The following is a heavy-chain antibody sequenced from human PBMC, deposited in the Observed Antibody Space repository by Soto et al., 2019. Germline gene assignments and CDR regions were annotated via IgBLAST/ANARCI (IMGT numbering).Heavy chain of an antibody. CDR1: GGSISSGDYY. J-gene: IGHJ5*02. V-gene: IGHV4-30-4*01. CDR2: IYYSGST. CDR3: ARRITMIANNSFDP. D-gene: IGHD3-22*01. Sequence: PSETLSLTCTVSGGSISSGDYYWSWIRQPPGKGLPWIGYIYYSGSTYYNPSLKSRVTISVDTSKNQFSLKLSSVTAADTAVYYCARRITMIANNSFDPWGQGTLVTVSS.